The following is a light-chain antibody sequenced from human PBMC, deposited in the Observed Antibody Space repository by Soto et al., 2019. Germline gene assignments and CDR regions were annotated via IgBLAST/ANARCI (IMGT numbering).Light chain of an antibody. V-gene: IGKV3-15*01. Sequence: EIVMTQSPATLSVSPGERATLSCRASQSISSNLGWYQQRPGQAPRHLIYGASTRATGIPARFSGSGSGTEFPLTLSSLQSEDFAVYYCQQYNTWRSITFGQGTRLEIK. CDR3: QQYNTWRSIT. CDR1: QSISSN. J-gene: IGKJ5*01. CDR2: GAS.